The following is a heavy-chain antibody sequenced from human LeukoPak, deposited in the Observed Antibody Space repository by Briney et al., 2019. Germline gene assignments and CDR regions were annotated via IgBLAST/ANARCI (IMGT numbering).Heavy chain of an antibody. Sequence: SETLSLTCTVSGGSITTYFWSWIRQTPGKGLEWVGTFYYSGRTYYNPSLNSRVSVSVDTSQSHFSLHLNSVTAADTAVYYCATLRRYGSGTNYPPGYFDYWGQGTLVSVSS. CDR3: ATLRRYGSGTNYPPGYFDY. V-gene: IGHV4-59*05. J-gene: IGHJ4*02. CDR1: GGSITTYF. CDR2: FYYSGRT. D-gene: IGHD3-10*01.